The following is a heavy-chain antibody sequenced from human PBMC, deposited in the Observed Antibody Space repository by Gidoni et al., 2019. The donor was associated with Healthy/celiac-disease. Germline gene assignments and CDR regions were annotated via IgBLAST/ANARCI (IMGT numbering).Heavy chain of an antibody. Sequence: QVQLQQWGSGLLKPSETLSLTCAVYGASLSGYYWIWIRQPPGKGLECIGEINHSGSTNYNPSLKSRVTISVDTSKNQFSLKLSSVTAADTAVYYCARSLSQRRNQPITMIVVATPGAFDIWGQGTMVTVSS. CDR1: GASLSGYY. CDR2: INHSGST. D-gene: IGHD3-22*01. CDR3: ARSLSQRRNQPITMIVVATPGAFDI. J-gene: IGHJ3*02. V-gene: IGHV4-34*01.